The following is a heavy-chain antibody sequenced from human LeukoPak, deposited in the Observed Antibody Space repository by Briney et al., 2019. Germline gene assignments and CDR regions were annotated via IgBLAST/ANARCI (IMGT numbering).Heavy chain of an antibody. CDR1: GYTLTELS. CDR2: FDPEDGET. J-gene: IGHJ6*02. D-gene: IGHD6-19*01. V-gene: IGHV1-24*01. Sequence: ASVKVSCKVSGYTLTELSMHWVRQAPGKGLEWMGGFDPEDGETIYAQKFQGRVTMTEDTSTDTAYMELSSLRSEDTAVYYCATQLSSGWYIGYYYGMDVWGQGTTVTVSS. CDR3: ATQLSSGWYIGYYYGMDV.